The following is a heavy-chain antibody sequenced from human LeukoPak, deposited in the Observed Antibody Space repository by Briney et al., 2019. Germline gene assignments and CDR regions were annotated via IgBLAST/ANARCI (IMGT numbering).Heavy chain of an antibody. V-gene: IGHV3-21*04. J-gene: IGHJ4*02. Sequence: GGSLRLSCAASGFTFSSYSMNWVRQAPGKGLEWVSSISSSSSYIYYADSVKGRFTISRDNAKNSLYLQMNSLRAEDTAVYYCAKGIVATTTETLDYWGQGTLVTVSS. CDR3: AKGIVATTTETLDY. D-gene: IGHD5-12*01. CDR2: ISSSSSYI. CDR1: GFTFSSYS.